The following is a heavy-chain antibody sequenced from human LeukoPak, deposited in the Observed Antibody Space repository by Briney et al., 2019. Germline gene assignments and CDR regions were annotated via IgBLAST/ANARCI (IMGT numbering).Heavy chain of an antibody. Sequence: GGSLRLSCETSGFTFISYAMSWVRQAPGKGLEWVSSLSGNAGRPYYADSVKGRFTISRDNSKNTLYLQMNSLRAEDTAVYYCARGAGYNYPYYFDYWGQGTLVTVSS. D-gene: IGHD5-24*01. CDR2: LSGNAGRP. CDR3: ARGAGYNYPYYFDY. J-gene: IGHJ4*02. V-gene: IGHV3-23*01. CDR1: GFTFISYA.